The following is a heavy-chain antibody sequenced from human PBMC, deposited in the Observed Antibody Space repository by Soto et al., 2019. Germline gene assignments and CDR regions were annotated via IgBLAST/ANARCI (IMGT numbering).Heavy chain of an antibody. CDR1: GYTVTGYY. V-gene: IGHV1-2*02. CDR3: ATDRYRDYVWGSSSQST. D-gene: IGHD3-16*01. J-gene: IGHJ4*02. CDR2: INPNSGGT. Sequence: GSVKVSCKSSGYTVTGYYMHWVRQAPGQGLEWMGWINPNSGGTNYAQKFQGRVIMTRDTSISTAYMELSRLRSDDTAVYYCATDRYRDYVWGSSSQSTWGKGPLVTVSS.